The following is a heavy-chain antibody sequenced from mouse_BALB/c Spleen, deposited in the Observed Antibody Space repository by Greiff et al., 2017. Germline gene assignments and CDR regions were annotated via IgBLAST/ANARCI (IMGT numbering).Heavy chain of an antibody. CDR2: INPSNGRT. V-gene: IGHV1S81*02. D-gene: IGHD1-1*01. CDR1: GYTFTSYW. Sequence: VQLQQPGAELVKPGASVKLSCKASGYTFTSYWMHWVKQRPGQGLEWIGEINPSNGRTNYNEKFKSKATLTVDKSSSTAYMQLSSLTSEDSAVYYCAREVTTVPRYWYFDVWGAGTTVTVSS. CDR3: AREVTTVPRYWYFDV. J-gene: IGHJ1*01.